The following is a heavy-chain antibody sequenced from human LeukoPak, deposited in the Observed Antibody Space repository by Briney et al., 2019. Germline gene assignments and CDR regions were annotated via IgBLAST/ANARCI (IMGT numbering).Heavy chain of an antibody. Sequence: SETLSLTCTVSGVSISSSNSYWGWIRQPPGKGLEWIGSIYYSGNTYYNASLKSQVSISIDTSKNQFSLRLTSVTAADTAVYYCAREIPEPGIAVAGTANYYYYYMDVWGKGTTVTISS. V-gene: IGHV4-39*02. CDR3: AREIPEPGIAVAGTANYYYYYMDV. CDR2: IYYSGNT. D-gene: IGHD6-19*01. CDR1: GVSISSSNSY. J-gene: IGHJ6*03.